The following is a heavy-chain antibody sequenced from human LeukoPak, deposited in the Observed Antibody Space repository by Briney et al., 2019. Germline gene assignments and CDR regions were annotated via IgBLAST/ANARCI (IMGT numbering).Heavy chain of an antibody. CDR3: AGGYSVYDPFDH. J-gene: IGHJ4*02. Sequence: PARSMTLSCAASGFTFSTYGMHWDRQPPGKGLEWVAVISYDGSNKYYADSVKGRFTISRDNSKNTLYVQMNSRRAEDAAVDDCAGGYSVYDPFDHWGQGTLVTVSS. CDR1: GFTFSTYG. V-gene: IGHV3-30*03. D-gene: IGHD5/OR15-5a*01. CDR2: ISYDGSNK.